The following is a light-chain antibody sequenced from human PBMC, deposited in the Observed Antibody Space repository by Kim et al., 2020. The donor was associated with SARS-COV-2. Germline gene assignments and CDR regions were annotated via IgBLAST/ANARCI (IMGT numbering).Light chain of an antibody. CDR2: GAS. V-gene: IGKV3-20*01. CDR1: QSVSISY. Sequence: SPGERATLSCMASQSVSISYLAWDQQKPGQAPRLLIYGASSRATGIPDRFSGSGSGTDFTLTISRLEPEDFAVYYCQQYGSSLLTFGPGTKVDIK. J-gene: IGKJ3*01. CDR3: QQYGSSLLT.